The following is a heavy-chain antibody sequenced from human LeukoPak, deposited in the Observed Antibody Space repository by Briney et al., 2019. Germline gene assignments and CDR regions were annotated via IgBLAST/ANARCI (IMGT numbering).Heavy chain of an antibody. CDR3: ARGDPSLYGMDV. CDR2: IYYSGST. CDR1: GGSISSGGYY. V-gene: IGHV4-31*03. Sequence: KTSETLSLTCTVSGGSISSGGYYWSWIRQHPGKGLEWIGYIYYSGSTYYNPSLKSRVTISVDTSKNQFSLKLSSVTAADTAVYYCARGDPSLYGMDVWGQGTTVTVSS. J-gene: IGHJ6*02.